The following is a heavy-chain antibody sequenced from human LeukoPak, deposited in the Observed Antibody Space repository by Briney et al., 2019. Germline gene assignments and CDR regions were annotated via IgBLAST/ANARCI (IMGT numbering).Heavy chain of an antibody. CDR2: IRSSIYGGTP. V-gene: IGHV3-49*03. CDR1: GFTFREFA. J-gene: IGHJ4*02. Sequence: GGSLRLSCTSSGFTFREFAVSWFRQAPGKGLEWIGFIRSSIYGGTPKAAASVKGRFIFTRDDSKGVAYLRMNSLKTDDTAVYYCSREWGNGNDLRPDSWGQGTLVTVSS. D-gene: IGHD1-1*01. CDR3: SREWGNGNDLRPDS.